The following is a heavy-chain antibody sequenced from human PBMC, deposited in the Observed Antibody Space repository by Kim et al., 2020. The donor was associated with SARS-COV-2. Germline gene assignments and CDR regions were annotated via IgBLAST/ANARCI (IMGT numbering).Heavy chain of an antibody. Sequence: SETLSLTCAVYGGSFSGYYWSWIRQPPGKGLEWIGEINHSGSTNYNPSLKSRVTISVDTSKNQFSLKLSSVTAADTAVYYCVARRIVVITYVDIWGQGTMVTVSS. CDR2: INHSGST. CDR3: VARRIVVITYVDI. CDR1: GGSFSGYY. D-gene: IGHD3-22*01. J-gene: IGHJ3*02. V-gene: IGHV4-34*01.